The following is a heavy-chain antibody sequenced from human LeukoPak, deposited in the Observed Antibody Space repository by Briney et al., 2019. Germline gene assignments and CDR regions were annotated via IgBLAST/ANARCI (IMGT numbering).Heavy chain of an antibody. CDR3: ARRGLVGATGNWYFDL. CDR1: GGSISSYY. CDR2: IYYSGST. J-gene: IGHJ2*01. Sequence: PSETPSLTCTVSGGSISSYYWSWIRQPPGKGLEWIGYIYYSGSTNYNPSLKSRVTISVDTSKNQFSLKLSSVTAADTAVYYCARRGLVGATGNWYFDLWGRGTLVTVSS. V-gene: IGHV4-59*01. D-gene: IGHD1-26*01.